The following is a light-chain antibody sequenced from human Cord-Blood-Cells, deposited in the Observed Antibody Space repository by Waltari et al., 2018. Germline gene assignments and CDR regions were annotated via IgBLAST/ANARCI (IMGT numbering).Light chain of an antibody. J-gene: IGLJ3*02. V-gene: IGLV2-23*01. CDR3: CSYAGSRV. Sequence: QSALTQPASVSGSPGQSITISCTGTSRDVGGYNLVSWYQQHPGKAPKLMIYEGSKRPSGVSNRFSGSKSGNTASLTISGLQAEDEADYYCCSYAGSRVFGGGTKLTVL. CDR1: SRDVGGYNL. CDR2: EGS.